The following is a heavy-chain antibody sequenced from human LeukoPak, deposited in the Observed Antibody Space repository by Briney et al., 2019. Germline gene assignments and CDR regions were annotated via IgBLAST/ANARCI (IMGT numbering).Heavy chain of an antibody. Sequence: SETLSLTCTVSGGSISSYCWNWIRQPPGKGLVWVWYIYYSGSTNYNPSLKRRITISIDTAKNQFYLQLRSVTAAATAVYYCARLPIGDRYCVWGKGTTVTVSS. CDR3: ARLPIGDRYCV. CDR2: IYYSGST. CDR1: GGSISSYC. V-gene: IGHV4-59*08. D-gene: IGHD1-14*01. J-gene: IGHJ6*04.